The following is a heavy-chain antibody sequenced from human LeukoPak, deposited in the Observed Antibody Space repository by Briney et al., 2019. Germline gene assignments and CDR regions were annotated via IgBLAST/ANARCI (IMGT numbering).Heavy chain of an antibody. CDR1: GGFFRGYY. CDR3: AGTVRGQEMVYYFYY. CDR2: INHSGST. D-gene: IGHD3-10*01. J-gene: IGHJ4*02. Sequence: SETLSLTCAVYGGFFRGYYSRWLRQPPGKGLEWIGEINHSGSTNYNPSLKSRVTISVDTSKNQFSLKLSSVTAADTAVYYCAGTVRGQEMVYYFYYWGQGTLVTVSS. V-gene: IGHV4-34*01.